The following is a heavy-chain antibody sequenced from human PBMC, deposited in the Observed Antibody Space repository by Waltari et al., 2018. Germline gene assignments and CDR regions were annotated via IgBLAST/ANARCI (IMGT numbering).Heavy chain of an antibody. D-gene: IGHD5-12*01. J-gene: IGHJ4*02. CDR2: FDYSGRT. CDR1: GDSISSYH. CDR3: ATGDRRDGYDYRYFDY. Sequence: QVQLQESGPGLVKPSETLSLTCIVSGDSISSYHWSWIRQPPGKGLEWIGSFDYSGRTKNNPSPKSRVTISVETSKNQVSLKLISVTAADTAVYFCATGDRRDGYDYRYFDYWGQGTLVTVSS. V-gene: IGHV4-59*01.